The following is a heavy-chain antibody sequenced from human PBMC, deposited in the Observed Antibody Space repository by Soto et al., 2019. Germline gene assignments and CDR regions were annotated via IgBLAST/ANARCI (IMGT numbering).Heavy chain of an antibody. CDR1: GYTFTSYG. CDR2: ISAYNGNT. J-gene: IGHJ4*02. V-gene: IGHV1-18*01. D-gene: IGHD1-26*01. Sequence: ASVKVSCKASGYTFTSYGISWVRQAPGQGLEWMGWISAYNGNTNYAQKLQGRVTMTTDTSTSTAYMELRSLRSDDTAVYYCALMAVGASVEDGFDYWGQGTLVTVSS. CDR3: ALMAVGASVEDGFDY.